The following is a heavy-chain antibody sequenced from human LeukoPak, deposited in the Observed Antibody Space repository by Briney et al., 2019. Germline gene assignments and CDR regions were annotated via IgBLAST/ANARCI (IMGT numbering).Heavy chain of an antibody. CDR3: ARALEDILTGSYYFDY. V-gene: IGHV4-34*01. J-gene: IGHJ4*02. Sequence: SETLSLTCAVYGGSFSGYYWSWIRQPPGKGLEWIGEINHSGSTNYNPSLKSRFTISVDTSKNQFSLKLSSVTAADTAVYYCARALEDILTGSYYFDYWGQGTLVTVSS. CDR2: INHSGST. D-gene: IGHD3-9*01. CDR1: GGSFSGYY.